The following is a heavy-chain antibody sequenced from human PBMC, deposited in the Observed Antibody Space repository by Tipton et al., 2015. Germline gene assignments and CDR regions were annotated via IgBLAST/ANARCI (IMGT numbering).Heavy chain of an antibody. D-gene: IGHD3-3*01. CDR3: ARFRFQNQFEIDH. CDR1: GGSVTSGSYY. V-gene: IGHV4-61*01. CDR2: ISYTDGA. Sequence: TLSLTCTASGGSVTSGSYYWSWIRQPPGKGLEWIGYISYTDGAHYNPALKSRVTISVDKSKNQFSLKVTSVTAADTAVYFCARFRFQNQFEIDHWGQGTLVTVSS. J-gene: IGHJ4*02.